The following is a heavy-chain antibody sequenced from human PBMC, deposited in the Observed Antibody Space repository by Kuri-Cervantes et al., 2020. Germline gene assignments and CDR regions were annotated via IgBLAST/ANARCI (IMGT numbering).Heavy chain of an antibody. J-gene: IGHJ4*02. V-gene: IGHV3-30-3*01. Sequence: GESLKISCAASGFTFSSYAMHWVRQAPGKGLEWVAVISYDGSNKYYADSVEGRFTISRDNSKNTLYLQMNSLRAEDTAVYYCARDTHSSGWFYYFDYWGQGTLVTVSS. CDR3: ARDTHSSGWFYYFDY. D-gene: IGHD6-19*01. CDR2: ISYDGSNK. CDR1: GFTFSSYA.